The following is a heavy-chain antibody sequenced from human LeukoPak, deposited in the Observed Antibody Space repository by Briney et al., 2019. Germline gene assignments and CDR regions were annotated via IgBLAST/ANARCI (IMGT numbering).Heavy chain of an antibody. J-gene: IGHJ4*02. D-gene: IGHD4-17*01. V-gene: IGHV3-30*18. Sequence: PGGSLRLSCAASGFTFSSYGMHWVRQAPGKGLKWVAVISYDGSNKYYADSVKGRFTISRDNSKNTLYLQMNCLRAEDTAVYYCAKVAGYGDEYYFDYWGQGTLVTVSS. CDR1: GFTFSSYG. CDR3: AKVAGYGDEYYFDY. CDR2: ISYDGSNK.